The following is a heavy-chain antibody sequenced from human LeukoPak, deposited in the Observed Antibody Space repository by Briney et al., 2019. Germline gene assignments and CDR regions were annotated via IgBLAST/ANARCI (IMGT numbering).Heavy chain of an antibody. V-gene: IGHV3-74*01. Sequence: GGSLRLACAVSGFTLSSHWMHWVRRAPGEGLVWVAHINSDGRTKSYADIVKGRFTISRDNAKNTLYLQMNGLRAEDTAVYYCIYYCSGSYYKYYFDYWGQGTLVTVSS. D-gene: IGHD3-10*01. CDR3: IYYCSGSYYKYYFDY. J-gene: IGHJ4*02. CDR2: INSDGRTK. CDR1: GFTLSSHW.